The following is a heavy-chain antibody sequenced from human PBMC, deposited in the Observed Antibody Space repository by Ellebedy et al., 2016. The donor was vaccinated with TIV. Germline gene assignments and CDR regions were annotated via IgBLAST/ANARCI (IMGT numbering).Heavy chain of an antibody. CDR2: ISSSGSTI. CDR1: GFTFSDYY. CDR3: ERGYSSSWFFFDY. V-gene: IGHV3-11*04. J-gene: IGHJ4*02. Sequence: GESLKISCAASGFTFSDYYMSWIRQAPGKGLEWVSYISSSGSTIYYADSVKGRFTISRDNAKNSLYLQMNSLRAEDTAVYYCERGYSSSWFFFDYWGQGTLVTVSS. D-gene: IGHD6-13*01.